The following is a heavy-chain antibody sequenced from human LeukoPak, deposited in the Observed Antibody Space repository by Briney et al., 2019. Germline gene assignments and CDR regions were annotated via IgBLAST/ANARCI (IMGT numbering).Heavy chain of an antibody. D-gene: IGHD1-26*01. J-gene: IGHJ4*02. CDR2: INSDGSNT. V-gene: IGHV3-74*01. Sequence: PGGSLRLSCAASGNYWMHWVRQAPGKGLVWVSHINSDGSNTGYADSVKGRFTISRDTAKNTLYLQMDSLRAEDTAVYYCVRQDIGSYLGGYWGQGTLVTVSS. CDR3: VRQDIGSYLGGY. CDR1: GNYW.